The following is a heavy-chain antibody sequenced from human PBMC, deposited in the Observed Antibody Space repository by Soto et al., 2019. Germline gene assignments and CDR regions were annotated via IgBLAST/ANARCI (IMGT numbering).Heavy chain of an antibody. CDR2: ISSDGSNY. CDR1: GFTFSACA. V-gene: IGHV3-30*18. D-gene: IGHD2-21*02. Sequence: QVQLVESGGGVVQPGRSQRLSCAASGFTFSACAMHWVRQSPGKGLEWVAVISSDGSNYYYEDSVKGRFSISRDNSKNTLYLQMDSLRADDTAVYYGAKEVGTAITAITNWHFNLWGRGTLVTVSS. CDR3: AKEVGTAITAITNWHFNL. J-gene: IGHJ2*01.